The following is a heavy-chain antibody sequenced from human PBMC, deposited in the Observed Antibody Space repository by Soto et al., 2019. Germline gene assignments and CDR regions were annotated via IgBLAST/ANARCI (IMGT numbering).Heavy chain of an antibody. Sequence: EVQVVESGGGLVQPGGSLRLSCAASGFIVSDKYMSWVRQAPGKGLEWVSVIYTGSSAYYADSVKGRFTISRDSSKNTLYLQMNSLRAEDTAVYHCATLSGSFNVWGQGTMVTVSS. V-gene: IGHV3-66*04. CDR3: ATLSGSFNV. CDR1: GFIVSDKY. J-gene: IGHJ3*01. CDR2: IYTGSSA.